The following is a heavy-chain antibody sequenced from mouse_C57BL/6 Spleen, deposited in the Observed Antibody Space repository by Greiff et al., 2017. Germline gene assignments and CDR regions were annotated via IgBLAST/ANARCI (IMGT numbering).Heavy chain of an antibody. CDR3: ASPLRRGGFAY. CDR2: IWSGGST. Sequence: QVQLKQSGPGLVQPSQSLSITCTVSGFSLTSYGVHWVRQSPGKGLEWLGVIWSGGSTDYNAAFISRLSISKDNSKCQVFFKMNSLQADDTAIYYCASPLRRGGFAYWGQGTLVTVSA. CDR1: GFSLTSYG. D-gene: IGHD2-4*01. V-gene: IGHV2-2*01. J-gene: IGHJ3*01.